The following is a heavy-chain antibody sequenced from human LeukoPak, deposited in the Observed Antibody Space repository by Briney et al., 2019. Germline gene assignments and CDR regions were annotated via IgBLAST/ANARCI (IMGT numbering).Heavy chain of an antibody. Sequence: SETLSLTCIFSGCSVPSSSFYWAWIRRPPGRALEGIGTIYYSGITYFHSSLKSRVTISVEPFQDQFSSKLDSVTAADTARLLCAKSGPAAGLPDAFDIWGQGTMVTVSS. CDR1: GCSVPSSSFY. D-gene: IGHD2-2*01. J-gene: IGHJ3*02. V-gene: IGHV4-39*07. CDR3: AKSGPAAGLPDAFDI. CDR2: IYYSGIT.